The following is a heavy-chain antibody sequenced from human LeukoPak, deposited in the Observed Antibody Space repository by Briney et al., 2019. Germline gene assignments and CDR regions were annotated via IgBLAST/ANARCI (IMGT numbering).Heavy chain of an antibody. CDR2: IYYSGST. D-gene: IGHD6-19*01. J-gene: IGHJ4*02. V-gene: IGHV4-39*01. CDR1: GGSISGSGYY. CDR3: ARGLV. Sequence: SETLSLTCTVSGGSISGSGYYWGWIRQPPGKGLEWIGSIYYSGSTYYNPSLKSRVTISVDTSKNQFSLRLSPVTAADTAVYYCARGLVWGQGTLVTVSS.